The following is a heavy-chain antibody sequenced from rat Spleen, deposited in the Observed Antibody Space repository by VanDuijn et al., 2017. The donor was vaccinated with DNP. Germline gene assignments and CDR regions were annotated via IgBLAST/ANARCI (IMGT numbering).Heavy chain of an antibody. V-gene: IGHV3-1*01. CDR3: VRYTTGLDY. D-gene: IGHD1-6*01. CDR2: ITYSGST. J-gene: IGHJ2*01. CDR1: GFSITSHY. Sequence: EVQLQESGPGLVKPSHSLSLTCSVTGFSITSHYWGWIRKFPGNKMEWIGPITYSGSTRHNQSLKSRISITRNNSKNQFFLQLNSVTHEDTATYYCVRYTTGLDYWGQGVMVTVSS.